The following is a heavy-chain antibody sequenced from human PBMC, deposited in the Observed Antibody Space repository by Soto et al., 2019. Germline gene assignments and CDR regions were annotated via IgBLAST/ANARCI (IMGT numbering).Heavy chain of an antibody. CDR2: INHSGST. CDR1: GGSFSGYY. CDR3: ASGFRRQWHAPQN. Sequence: QVQLQQWGAGLLKPSETLSLTCAVYGGSFSGYYWRWIRQPPGKGLEWLGEINHSGSTNYNQSLKRRVTISVDTSKTQFSLKLSSVTAADTAVYYVASGFRRQWHAPQNWGQGTLVTVSS. V-gene: IGHV4-34*01. D-gene: IGHD6-19*01. J-gene: IGHJ4*02.